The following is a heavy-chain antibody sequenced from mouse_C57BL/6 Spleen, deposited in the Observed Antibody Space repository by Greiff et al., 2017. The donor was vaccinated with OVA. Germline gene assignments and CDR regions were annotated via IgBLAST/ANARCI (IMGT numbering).Heavy chain of an antibody. CDR3: GGHGNYEGYYAMDY. J-gene: IGHJ4*01. CDR1: GFSFNTYA. CDR2: IRSKSNNYAT. Sequence: EVMLVESGGGLVQPKGSLKLSCAASGFSFNTYAMNWVRQAPGKGLEWVARIRSKSNNYATYYADSVKDRFTISRDDSESMLYLQMNNLKTEDTAMYYCGGHGNYEGYYAMDYWGQGTSVTVSS. V-gene: IGHV10-1*01. D-gene: IGHD2-1*01.